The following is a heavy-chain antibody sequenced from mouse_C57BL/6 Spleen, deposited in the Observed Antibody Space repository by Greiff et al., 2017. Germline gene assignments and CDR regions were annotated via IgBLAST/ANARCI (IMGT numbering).Heavy chain of an antibody. Sequence: QVQLQQPGAELVMPGASVKLSCKASGYTFTSYWLHWVKQRPGQGLEWIGEIDPSDSYTNYNQKFKGKSTLTVDKSSSTAYMQLSSLTSEDSAVYYCARRAAQATEDYWGQGTTLTVSS. CDR1: GYTFTSYW. D-gene: IGHD3-2*02. J-gene: IGHJ2*01. V-gene: IGHV1-69*01. CDR2: IDPSDSYT. CDR3: ARRAAQATEDY.